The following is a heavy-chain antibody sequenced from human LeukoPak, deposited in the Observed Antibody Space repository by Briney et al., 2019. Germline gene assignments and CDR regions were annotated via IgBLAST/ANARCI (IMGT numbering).Heavy chain of an antibody. V-gene: IGHV3-30-3*01. CDR2: ISYDGNNK. CDR1: GFTFSSYA. D-gene: IGHD6-13*01. CDR3: ARTPSLIAAAGTGFDY. J-gene: IGHJ4*02. Sequence: PGGSLRLSCAASGFTFSSYAMHWVRQAPGKGLEWVAVISYDGNNKYYADSVKGRFTISRDNSKNTLYLQMNSLRAEDTAVYYCARTPSLIAAAGTGFDYWGQGTLVTVSS.